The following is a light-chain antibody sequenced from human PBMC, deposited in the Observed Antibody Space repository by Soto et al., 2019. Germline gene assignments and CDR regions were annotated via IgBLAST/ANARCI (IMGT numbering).Light chain of an antibody. CDR2: DAS. CDR1: QSISSW. CDR3: QQET. V-gene: IGKV1-5*01. J-gene: IGKJ1*01. Sequence: DIQMTQSPSTLSASVGDRVTITCRASQSISSWLAWYQQKPGKAPKLLIYDASSLESGGPSRFSGSGSGTEFTLTISSLQPDDFATYYCQQETFGQGTKVEIK.